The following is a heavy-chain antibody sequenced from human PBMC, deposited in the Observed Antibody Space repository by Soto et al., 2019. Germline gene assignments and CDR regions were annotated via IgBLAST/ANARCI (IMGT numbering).Heavy chain of an antibody. Sequence: SETLSLTCTVSGGSISSGDYYWSVIRQPPGKGLEWIGYIYYSGSTYYNPSLKSRVTISVDTSKNQFSLKLSSVTAADTAVYYCARDHYVYDILTGYGYYYGMDVWGQGTTVTVSS. CDR3: ARDHYVYDILTGYGYYYGMDV. D-gene: IGHD3-9*01. CDR2: IYYSGST. V-gene: IGHV4-30-4*01. CDR1: GGSISSGDYY. J-gene: IGHJ6*02.